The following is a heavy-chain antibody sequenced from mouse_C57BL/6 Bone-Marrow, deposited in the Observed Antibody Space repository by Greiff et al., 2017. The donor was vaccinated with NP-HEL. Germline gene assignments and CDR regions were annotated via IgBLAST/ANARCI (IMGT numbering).Heavy chain of an antibody. CDR3: ARSDYYGTAFAY. CDR2: IYPGDGDT. CDR1: GYAFSSYW. J-gene: IGHJ3*01. Sequence: QVQLQQPGAELVKPGASVKISCKASGYAFSSYWMNWVKQRPGKGLEWIGQIYPGDGDTNYNGKFKGKATLTADKSSSTAYMQLSSLTSEDSAVYICARSDYYGTAFAYWGQGTLVTVSA. D-gene: IGHD1-1*01. V-gene: IGHV1-80*01.